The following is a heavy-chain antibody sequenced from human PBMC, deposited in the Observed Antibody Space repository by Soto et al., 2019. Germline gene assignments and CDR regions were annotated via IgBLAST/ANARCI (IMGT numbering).Heavy chain of an antibody. CDR1: GYTFTSYG. CDR3: ARGRIAAADEKYYYYYGMDV. D-gene: IGHD6-13*01. Sequence: QVQLVQSGAEVKKPGASVKVSCKASGYTFTSYGISWVRQAPGQGLEWMGWISAYNGNTNYAQKLQGRVTMTTDTCTSTAYMELRSLRSDDTAVYYCARGRIAAADEKYYYYYGMDVWGQGTTVTVSS. CDR2: ISAYNGNT. V-gene: IGHV1-18*01. J-gene: IGHJ6*02.